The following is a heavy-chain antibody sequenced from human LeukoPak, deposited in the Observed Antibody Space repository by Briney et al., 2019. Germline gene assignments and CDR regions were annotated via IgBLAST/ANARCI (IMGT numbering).Heavy chain of an antibody. CDR1: GGTFSSYA. Sequence: ASVKVSCKASGGTFSSYAISWVRQAPGQGLEWMGGIIPIFGTANYAQKFQGRVTITADESTSTAYMELSSLRSGDTAVYYCASIGYCSSTSCYKGRDWGQGTLVTVSS. D-gene: IGHD2-2*02. CDR3: ASIGYCSSTSCYKGRD. V-gene: IGHV1-69*01. J-gene: IGHJ4*02. CDR2: IIPIFGTA.